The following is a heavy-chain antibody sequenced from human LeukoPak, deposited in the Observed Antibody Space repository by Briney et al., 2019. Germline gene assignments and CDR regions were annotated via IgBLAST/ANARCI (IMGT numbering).Heavy chain of an antibody. V-gene: IGHV4-59*11. J-gene: IGHJ3*02. Sequence: SSETLSLTCTVSGGSISSHYWSWIRQPPGKGLEWIGYIYYSGSTNYNPSLKSRVTISVDTSKNQFSLKLSSVTAADTAVCYCARDPQPDAFDIWGQGTMVTVSS. CDR1: GGSISSHY. D-gene: IGHD2-2*01. CDR2: IYYSGST. CDR3: ARDPQPDAFDI.